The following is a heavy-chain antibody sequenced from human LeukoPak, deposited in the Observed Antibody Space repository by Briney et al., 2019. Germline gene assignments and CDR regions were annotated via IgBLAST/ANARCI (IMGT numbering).Heavy chain of an antibody. D-gene: IGHD3-10*01. Sequence: SVKVSCKASGGTFSSYAISWVRQAPGQVLEWMGRIIPILGIANYAQKFQGRVTITADKSTSTAYMELSSLRSEDTAVYYCATYGSGTSAATYYGMDVWGQGTTVTVSS. CDR3: ATYGSGTSAATYYGMDV. J-gene: IGHJ6*02. CDR1: GGTFSSYA. V-gene: IGHV1-69*04. CDR2: IIPILGIA.